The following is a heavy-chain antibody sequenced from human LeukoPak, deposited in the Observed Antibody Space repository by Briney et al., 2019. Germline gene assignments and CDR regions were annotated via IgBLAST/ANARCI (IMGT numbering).Heavy chain of an antibody. CDR3: AKDGGYYPPYDAFDI. Sequence: GGSLRLSCAASGFTFSSYGMHWVRQAPGKGLEWVAVISYDGSNKYYADSVKGRFTISRDNSKNTLYLQMNSLRAEDTAVYYCAKDGGYYPPYDAFDIWGQGTMVTVSS. CDR1: GFTFSSYG. V-gene: IGHV3-30*18. J-gene: IGHJ3*02. CDR2: ISYDGSNK. D-gene: IGHD3-22*01.